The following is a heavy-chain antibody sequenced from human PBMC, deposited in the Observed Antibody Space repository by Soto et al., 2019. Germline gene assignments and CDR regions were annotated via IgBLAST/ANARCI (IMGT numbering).Heavy chain of an antibody. D-gene: IGHD3-22*01. CDR3: ATALGYYDSSGYWLYYSYGMDV. CDR1: GFTFANAW. J-gene: IGHJ6*02. Sequence: PGGSLRLSCAASGFTFANAWMSWVRQAPGKGLEWVGRIKSKTDGGTRDYAAPVKGRFTISRDDSKSTLNLQMNSLKTEDTAVYCCATALGYYDSSGYWLYYSYGMDVWGQGTTVTVSS. CDR2: IKSKTDGGTR. V-gene: IGHV3-15*01.